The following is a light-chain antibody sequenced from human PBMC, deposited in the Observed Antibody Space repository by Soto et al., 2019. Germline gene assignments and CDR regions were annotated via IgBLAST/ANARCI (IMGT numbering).Light chain of an antibody. Sequence: QMTQSPSSLSTSVGDRVTITCRSNQSIVKYLNWYQHKPGRAPKLLISGASTLQNAVPSRFSGSGSGTDFVLTINTLQAEDFATYYCQQSFSTPPSFGQGTKLEIK. J-gene: IGKJ2*01. V-gene: IGKV1-39*01. CDR2: GAS. CDR1: QSIVKY. CDR3: QQSFSTPPS.